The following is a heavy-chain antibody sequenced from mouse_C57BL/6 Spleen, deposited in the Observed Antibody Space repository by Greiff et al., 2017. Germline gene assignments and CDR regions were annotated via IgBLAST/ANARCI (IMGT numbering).Heavy chain of an antibody. CDR1: GYTFTSYW. V-gene: IGHV1-7*01. CDR3: ARDLDSSGYYFDY. CDR2: INPSSGYT. J-gene: IGHJ2*01. D-gene: IGHD3-2*02. Sequence: VKLQVSGAELAKPGASVKLSCKASGYTFTSYWMHWVKHRPGQGLEWIGYINPSSGYTKYNQKFKDKATCTAEKSSSTAYMQLSSLTYENSAVYYCARDLDSSGYYFDYWNQGTTLEVSS.